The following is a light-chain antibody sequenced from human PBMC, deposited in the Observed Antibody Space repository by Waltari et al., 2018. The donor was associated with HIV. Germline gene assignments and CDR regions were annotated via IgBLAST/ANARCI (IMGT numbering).Light chain of an antibody. CDR3: QQYLDWPPWT. CDR2: GAS. CDR1: QNIGVN. V-gene: IGKV3D-15*01. J-gene: IGKJ1*01. Sequence: EIVMTQSPATLSVSPGERVTLSCRASQNIGVNLAWNQQRHGQPPRVLIYGASSREPGIPARFSGRGSGTDFSLTITSLESDDSAVYYCQQYLDWPPWTFGQGTKVEI.